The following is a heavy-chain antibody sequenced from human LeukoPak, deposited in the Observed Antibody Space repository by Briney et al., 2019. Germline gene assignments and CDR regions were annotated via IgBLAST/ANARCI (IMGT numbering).Heavy chain of an antibody. D-gene: IGHD5-12*01. CDR2: INPSGGST. J-gene: IGHJ4*02. CDR1: GYTFTSYY. CDR3: ARDRSGYDFYY. Sequence: ASVKVSCKASGYTFTSYYMHWVRQAPAQGLEWMGIINPSGGSTSYAQKFQGRVTMTRDTSTSTVYMELSSLRSGDTAVYYCARDRSGYDFYYWGQGTLVTVSS. V-gene: IGHV1-46*01.